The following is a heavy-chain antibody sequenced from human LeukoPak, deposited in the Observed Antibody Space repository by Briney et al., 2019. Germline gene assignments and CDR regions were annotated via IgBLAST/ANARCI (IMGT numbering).Heavy chain of an antibody. V-gene: IGHV3-23*01. D-gene: IGHD3-10*01. CDR1: GFTFSSYA. Sequence: GGTLRLSCAASGFTFSSYAMNWVRQAPGKGLEWVSEISGSGDSTYYADSVKGRFTISRDNSKNTLYLQMNSLRAEDTAVYYCAKGWFGELLYDYWGQGTLVTVSS. J-gene: IGHJ4*02. CDR2: ISGSGDST. CDR3: AKGWFGELLYDY.